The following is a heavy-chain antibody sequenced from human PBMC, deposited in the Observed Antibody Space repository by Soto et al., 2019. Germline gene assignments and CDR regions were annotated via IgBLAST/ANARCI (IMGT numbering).Heavy chain of an antibody. CDR3: SRVGDFWSGYYSAYYYYMDV. Sequence: SETLSLTCTVSGGSISSGGYYWSWIRQYPGKGLEWIGYIYYSGSTYYNPSLKSRVTISVDTSKNQFSLKLSSVTAADTAVYYCSRVGDFWSGYYSAYYYYMDVWGKGTTVTVSS. CDR2: IYYSGST. D-gene: IGHD3-3*01. CDR1: GGSISSGGYY. V-gene: IGHV4-31*03. J-gene: IGHJ6*03.